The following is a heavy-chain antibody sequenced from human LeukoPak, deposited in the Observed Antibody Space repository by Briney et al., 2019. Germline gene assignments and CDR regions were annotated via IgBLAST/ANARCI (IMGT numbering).Heavy chain of an antibody. D-gene: IGHD2-2*01. Sequence: ASVKVSCKASGFTFTYNYIHWVRQAPGQGLEWVGWINPNSGGTHYAQKFQGWVTMTRYTSITMTRDTSFSTVYMEVNSLKSDDTAVYYCAGRLGHHLLPFDDWGQGTLVTVSS. J-gene: IGHJ4*02. V-gene: IGHV1-2*04. CDR3: AGRLGHHLLPFDD. CDR2: INPNSGGT. CDR1: GFTFTYNY.